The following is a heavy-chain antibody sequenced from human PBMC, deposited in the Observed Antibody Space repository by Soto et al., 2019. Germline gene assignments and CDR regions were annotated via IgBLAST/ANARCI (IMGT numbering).Heavy chain of an antibody. Sequence: EVQLVESGGGLVQPGGSLRLSCAASGFTFSNAWMNWVRQAPGKGLEWVGRIKSKTDGGTTDYAAPVKGRFTISRDDSKNTLYLQMNSLKTEDTAVYYCTTDQTTVTEYYYYGMDVWGQGTTVTVSS. J-gene: IGHJ6*02. CDR3: TTDQTTVTEYYYYGMDV. CDR1: GFTFSNAW. V-gene: IGHV3-15*07. D-gene: IGHD4-4*01. CDR2: IKSKTDGGTT.